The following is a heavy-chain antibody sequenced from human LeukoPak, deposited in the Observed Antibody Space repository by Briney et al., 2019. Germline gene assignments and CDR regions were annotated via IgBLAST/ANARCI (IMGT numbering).Heavy chain of an antibody. Sequence: GASVKVSCKASGYTFSSYYIHWVRQAPGQGLQWMGVINPSGSNSRYAEEFQGRVTMNRDTSTNTVNMELSSLRSNDTAVYYCSSPKSPYEGTGPHNWGQGTQVTVSS. J-gene: IGHJ4*02. V-gene: IGHV1-46*01. CDR3: SSPKSPYEGTGPHN. D-gene: IGHD2-8*02. CDR2: INPSGSNS. CDR1: GYTFSSYY.